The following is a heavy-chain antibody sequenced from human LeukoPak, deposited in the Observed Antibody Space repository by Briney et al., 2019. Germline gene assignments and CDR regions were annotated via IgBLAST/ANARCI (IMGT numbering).Heavy chain of an antibody. J-gene: IGHJ4*02. CDR2: IYYSGYT. V-gene: IGHV4-39*02. D-gene: IGHD6-19*01. CDR1: GGSISSSSYY. Sequence: SETLSLTCTVSGGSISSSSYYWGWIRQPPGKGLEWIGSIYYSGYTYYNPSLESRVTISVDTSKNQFSLKLSSVTAADTAVYYCAREKVAYSSGWRLRYYFDYWGQGTLVTVSS. CDR3: AREKVAYSSGWRLRYYFDY.